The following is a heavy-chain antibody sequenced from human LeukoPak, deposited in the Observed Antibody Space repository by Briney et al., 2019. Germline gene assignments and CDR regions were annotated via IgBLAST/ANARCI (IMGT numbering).Heavy chain of an antibody. V-gene: IGHV1-69*04. Sequence: GASVKVSCKATGGTFSSYAISWERQAPGQGLEWMGRIIPILGIANYAQKFQGRVTITADKSTSTAYMELSSLRSEDTAVYYCARVIAVVSDYWGQGTLVTVSS. J-gene: IGHJ4*02. CDR3: ARVIAVVSDY. CDR1: GGTFSSYA. D-gene: IGHD6-19*01. CDR2: IIPILGIA.